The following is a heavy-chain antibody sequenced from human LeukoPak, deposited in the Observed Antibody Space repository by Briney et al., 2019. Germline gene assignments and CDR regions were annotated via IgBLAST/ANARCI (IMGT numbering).Heavy chain of an antibody. J-gene: IGHJ4*02. CDR3: ARQPQHEAYFDY. V-gene: IGHV3-7*01. Sequence: GGSLRLSCVASGFTFDRLWTSWVRQAPGKGLEWVANIKADASEEKYLDSVKGRFKISRDNAEDSLFLQMNSLRAEDTAVYYCARQPQHEAYFDYWGQGALVTVSS. CDR1: GFTFDRLW. CDR2: IKADASEE.